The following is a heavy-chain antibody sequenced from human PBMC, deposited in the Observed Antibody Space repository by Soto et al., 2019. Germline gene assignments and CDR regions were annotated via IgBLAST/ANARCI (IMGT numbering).Heavy chain of an antibody. J-gene: IGHJ6*02. CDR2: IYYSGST. V-gene: IGHV4-61*01. D-gene: IGHD3-16*01. CDR1: GGSVSSGSYY. Sequence: QVQLQESGPGLVKPSETLSLTCTVSGGSVSSGSYYWSWIRQPPGKGLEWIGYIYYSGSTNYNPSLKSRVTISVDTSKNQFSLKLSSVTAADTAVYYCARRVWEMATTNYYYYYGMDVWGQGTTVTVSS. CDR3: ARRVWEMATTNYYYYYGMDV.